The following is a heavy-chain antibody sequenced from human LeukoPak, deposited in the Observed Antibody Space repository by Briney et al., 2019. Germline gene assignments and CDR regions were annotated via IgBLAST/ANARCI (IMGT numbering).Heavy chain of an antibody. Sequence: PGGSLRLSCAASGFTFSSYSMNWVRQAPGKGLEWVSYISSSSSTIYYADSVKGRFTISRDNAKNSLYLQMNSLRAEDTAVYYCARGGGIAARQERAAFDYWGQGTLVTVSS. CDR3: ARGGGIAARQERAAFDY. D-gene: IGHD6-6*01. CDR1: GFTFSSYS. CDR2: ISSSSSTI. J-gene: IGHJ4*02. V-gene: IGHV3-48*01.